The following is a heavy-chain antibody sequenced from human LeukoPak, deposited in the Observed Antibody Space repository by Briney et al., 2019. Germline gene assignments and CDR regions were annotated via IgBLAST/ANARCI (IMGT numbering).Heavy chain of an antibody. CDR2: IWYDGSNK. CDR1: GFTFXXXX. D-gene: IGHD1-14*01. CDR3: ARETNXXXTHFDY. Sequence: RLSXAASGFTFXXXXMHWXRXXPGXGXEWXAVIWYDGSNKYYADSVKGRFTISRDNSKNTLYLQMNSLRAEDTAVYYCARETNXXXTHFDYWGQGTXXXXSS. V-gene: IGHV3-33*01. J-gene: IGHJ4*02.